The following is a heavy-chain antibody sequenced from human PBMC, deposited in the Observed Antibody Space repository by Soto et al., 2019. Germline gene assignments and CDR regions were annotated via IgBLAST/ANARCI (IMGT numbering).Heavy chain of an antibody. J-gene: IGHJ4*02. CDR1: GFTFPNHG. CDR3: VRWNGFGDF. CDR2: FSGGSGTT. Sequence: EVRLLESGGGLVQPGGSLRLSCVVSGFTFPNHGVTGVRQVPGKGLEWVCGFSGGSGTTHYADRVRGRFTISRDDPRQTVYLQMNSLGADDTAVYYCVRWNGFGDFWGQGTLVTVSS. D-gene: IGHD1-1*01. V-gene: IGHV3-23*01.